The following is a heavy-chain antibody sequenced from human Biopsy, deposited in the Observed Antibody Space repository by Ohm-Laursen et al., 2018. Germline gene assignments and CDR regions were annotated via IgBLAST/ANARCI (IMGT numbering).Heavy chain of an antibody. V-gene: IGHV4-59*01. D-gene: IGHD2/OR15-2a*01. Sequence: TLSLTCTVSGGSISSDYWSWIRQTPGKGLEWIGNIYYSGSTNYNTSLKSRVTISVDTSKNQFSLRLNSVTAADTAVYYCARATNSTGWPYYYFYGMDVWGQGTTVTVSS. J-gene: IGHJ6*02. CDR1: GGSISSDY. CDR3: ARATNSTGWPYYYFYGMDV. CDR2: IYYSGST.